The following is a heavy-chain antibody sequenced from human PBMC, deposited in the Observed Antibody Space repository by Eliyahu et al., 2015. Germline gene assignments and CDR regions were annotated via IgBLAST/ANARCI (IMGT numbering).Heavy chain of an antibody. V-gene: IGHV3-53*01. CDR2: XYSGGST. Sequence: EVQLVESGGGLIQPGGSLRLSCAASGFTVSSNDMSWVRQAPGKGLEWVSVXYSGGSTXXPDSVKGRFTISRDNSKNMLYLHMNKLRAEDTAVYYCAIGGGGDGYNTEHDAFDIWGQGTMVTVSS. CDR3: AIGGGGDGYNTEHDAFDI. CDR1: GFTVSSND. D-gene: IGHD5-24*01. J-gene: IGHJ3*02.